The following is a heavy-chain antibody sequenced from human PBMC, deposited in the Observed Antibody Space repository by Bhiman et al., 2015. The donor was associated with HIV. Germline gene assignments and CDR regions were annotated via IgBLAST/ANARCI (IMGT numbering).Heavy chain of an antibody. Sequence: EVQLLESGGGSVQPGGSLRLSCAASGFTFSSYAMSWVRQAPGKGLEWVSGIGGSGGSTYYADSVKGRFTISRDNSKNTLYMQVNSLRAEDTAVYYCAKAPQGGYYYYFDYWGQGTLVTVSA. V-gene: IGHV3-23*01. CDR3: AKAPQGGYYYYFDY. D-gene: IGHD3-3*01. J-gene: IGHJ4*02. CDR1: GFTFSSYA. CDR2: IGGSGGST.